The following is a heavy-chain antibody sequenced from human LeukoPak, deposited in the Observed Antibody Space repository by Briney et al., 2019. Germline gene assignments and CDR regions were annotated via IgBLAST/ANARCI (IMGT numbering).Heavy chain of an antibody. D-gene: IGHD6-13*01. J-gene: IGHJ6*02. CDR2: SDPEDGET. V-gene: IGHV1-24*01. Sequence: ASVKVSCKVSGYTLTELSMHWVRQAPGKGLEWMGGSDPEDGETIYAQKFQGRVTMTEDTSTDTAYMELGSLRSEDTAVYYCATDLYSSSWPRLIYYYYYGMDVWGQGTTVTVSS. CDR1: GYTLTELS. CDR3: ATDLYSSSWPRLIYYYYYGMDV.